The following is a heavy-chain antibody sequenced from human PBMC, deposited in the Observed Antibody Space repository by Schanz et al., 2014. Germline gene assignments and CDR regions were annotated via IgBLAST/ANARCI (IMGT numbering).Heavy chain of an antibody. Sequence: EVQLVESGGGLVQPGGSLRLSCASSGFSFTTYAMSWVRQAPGKGLEWVSSISSGGGSTYYADSVKGRFTISRDNAKNTLYLQMNSLRAEDTAVYYCAKSDAFDIWGQGTLVTVSS. CDR1: GFSFTTYA. V-gene: IGHV3-23*04. CDR3: AKSDAFDI. J-gene: IGHJ3*02. CDR2: ISSGGGST.